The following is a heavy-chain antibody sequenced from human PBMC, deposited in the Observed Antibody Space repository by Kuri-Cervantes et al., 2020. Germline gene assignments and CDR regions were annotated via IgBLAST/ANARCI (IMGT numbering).Heavy chain of an antibody. Sequence: ESLKISCAASGFTFSSYAMSWVRQAPGKGLEWIGEINHSGSTNYNPSLKSRVTISVDTSKNQFSLKLSSVTAADTAVYYCARGPRFYYYGMDVWGQGTTVTVSS. D-gene: IGHD3-16*01. J-gene: IGHJ6*02. V-gene: IGHV4-34*01. CDR3: ARGPRFYYYGMDV. CDR2: INHSGST. CDR1: GFTFSSYA.